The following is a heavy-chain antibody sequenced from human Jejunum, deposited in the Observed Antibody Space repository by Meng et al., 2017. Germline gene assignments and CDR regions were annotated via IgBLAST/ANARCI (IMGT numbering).Heavy chain of an antibody. CDR3: ARIRPGTGTMLEY. D-gene: IGHD3-10*02. J-gene: IGHJ4*02. V-gene: IGHV3-48*03. CDR2: ISGTGKTK. Sequence: GGPRRPSCATPGFTFASYEMNWVRKAPGKGLEGVSFISGTGKTKYYADSVQGRFTISRDNAKSSLYLHMNSLRADDTAVYYCARIRPGTGTMLEYWGQGTVVTVSS. CDR1: GFTFASYE.